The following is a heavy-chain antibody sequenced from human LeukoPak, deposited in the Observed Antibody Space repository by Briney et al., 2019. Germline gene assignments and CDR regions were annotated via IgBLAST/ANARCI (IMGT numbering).Heavy chain of an antibody. CDR2: INPNSGGT. J-gene: IGHJ6*02. Sequence: ASVKVSCKASGYTFTGYYMHWVRQAPGQGLEWMGRINPNSGGTNYAQKFQGRVTMTRDTSISTAYMELSRLRSDDTAVYYCASGYVDYDPYYYYGMDVWGQGTTVTVSS. D-gene: IGHD4-17*01. CDR1: GYTFTGYY. CDR3: ASGYVDYDPYYYYGMDV. V-gene: IGHV1-2*06.